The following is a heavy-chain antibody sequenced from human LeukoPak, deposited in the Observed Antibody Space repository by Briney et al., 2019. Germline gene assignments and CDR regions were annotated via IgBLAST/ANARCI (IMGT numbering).Heavy chain of an antibody. D-gene: IGHD3-3*01. V-gene: IGHV1-46*01. CDR2: INPSGGST. Sequence: ASVKVSCKASGYTFTSYYMHWVRQAPGKGLEWMGIINPSGGSTSYAHKFKGRVTMTRDMSTNTVYIELSSLRSEDTAVYYCARRYYDFWSGYYTGGPTQNDYYYYYMDVWGKGTTVTVSS. CDR3: ARRYYDFWSGYYTGGPTQNDYYYYYMDV. J-gene: IGHJ6*03. CDR1: GYTFTSYY.